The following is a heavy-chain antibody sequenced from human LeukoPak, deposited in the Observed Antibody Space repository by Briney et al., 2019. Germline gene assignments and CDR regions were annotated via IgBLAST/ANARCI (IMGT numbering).Heavy chain of an antibody. V-gene: IGHV1-69*04. CDR3: HMGEDGYNGNYGMDV. D-gene: IGHD5-24*01. J-gene: IGHJ6*02. CDR1: GGTFSSYA. CDR2: IIPIAGIV. Sequence: GASVKLSCKASGGTFSSYAISWVRQAPGQGLEWMGRIIPIAGIVNYAQKFQGRVTIIADKSTSTAYMELSSLRSEDTAVYYCHMGEDGYNGNYGMDVWGQGTTVTVSS.